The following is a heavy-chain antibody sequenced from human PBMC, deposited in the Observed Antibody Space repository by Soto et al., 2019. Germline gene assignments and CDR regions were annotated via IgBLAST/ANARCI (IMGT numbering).Heavy chain of an antibody. CDR1: GKSLSGYY. D-gene: IGHD1-26*01. Sequence: LSLTCAVYGKSLSGYYWSWIRQPPGKALEWIGEINHSGNTNHTPSLKSRVTISVDTSKNQLFLNLSSVTAADTAMYYCARHHVRGRTIAGAAEFWGQGTLVTVSS. CDR2: INHSGNT. CDR3: ARHHVRGRTIAGAAEF. V-gene: IGHV4-34*01. J-gene: IGHJ4*02.